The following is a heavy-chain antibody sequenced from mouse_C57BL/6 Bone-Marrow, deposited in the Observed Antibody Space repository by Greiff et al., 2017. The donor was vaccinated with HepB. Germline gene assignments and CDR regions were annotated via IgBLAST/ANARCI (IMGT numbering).Heavy chain of an antibody. J-gene: IGHJ3*01. Sequence: QVHVKQSGAELVRPGASVTLSCKASGYTFTDYEMHWVKQTPVNGLEWIGAIDPETGGTAYNQKFKGKAILTADKSSSTAYMELRSLTSEDSAVYYCTRVGYYAPWFAYWGQGTLVTVSA. CDR3: TRVGYYAPWFAY. D-gene: IGHD2-1*01. CDR1: GYTFTDYE. CDR2: IDPETGGT. V-gene: IGHV1-15*01.